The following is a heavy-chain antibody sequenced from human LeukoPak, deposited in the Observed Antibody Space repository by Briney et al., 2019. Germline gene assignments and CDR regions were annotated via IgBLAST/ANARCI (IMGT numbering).Heavy chain of an antibody. V-gene: IGHV3-74*01. D-gene: IGHD3-22*01. CDR2: ISKDGSTS. CDR1: GFTFSSYG. J-gene: IGHJ5*02. Sequence: GGTLRLSCAASGFTFSSYGMSWVRQAPGKGLEWVSVISKDGSTSIYADSVRGRLTISRDNAKNTLYLQMNSLRVEDTSVYYCARDYYMGIVDQWGQGTRVTVSS. CDR3: ARDYYMGIVDQ.